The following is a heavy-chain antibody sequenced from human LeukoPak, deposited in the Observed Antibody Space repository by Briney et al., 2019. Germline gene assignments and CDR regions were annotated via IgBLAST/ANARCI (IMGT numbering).Heavy chain of an antibody. J-gene: IGHJ4*02. CDR1: GFTFDDYG. D-gene: IGHD3-22*01. CDR3: AKDPPLYYYDSSGGKDY. V-gene: IGHV3-20*04. CDR2: INWNGGST. Sequence: GGSLRLSCAASGFTFDDYGMSWVRQAPGKGLEWVSGINWNGGSTGYADSVKGRFTISRDNSKNTLYLQMNSLRAEDTAVYYCAKDPPLYYYDSSGGKDYWGQGTLVTVSS.